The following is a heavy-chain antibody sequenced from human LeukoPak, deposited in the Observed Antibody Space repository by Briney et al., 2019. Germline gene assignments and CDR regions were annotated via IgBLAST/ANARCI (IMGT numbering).Heavy chain of an antibody. Sequence: GGSLRLSCAASGFTFSSYAMHWVRQAPGKGLEWVALISYDGTNKYYADSVKGRFTISRDNSKNTVYLQMNSLRAEDTAVYYCAKDPTHFRVWDDYDNTRLNYWGQGTLVTVSS. D-gene: IGHD3-22*01. V-gene: IGHV3-30*04. J-gene: IGHJ4*02. CDR2: ISYDGTNK. CDR1: GFTFSSYA. CDR3: AKDPTHFRVWDDYDNTRLNY.